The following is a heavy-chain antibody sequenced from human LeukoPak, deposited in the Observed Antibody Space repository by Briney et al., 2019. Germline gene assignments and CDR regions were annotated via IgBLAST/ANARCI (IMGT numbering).Heavy chain of an antibody. CDR3: ARGFDSKSTYFDY. CDR1: GGXISNYY. D-gene: IGHD5-12*01. Sequence: SETLSLSCTVSGGXISNYYCNWIRQPPGKGLEWIGYIYNSGSINYNPSLKSRVNISVDTSKNQFSLRLTSVSAADTAVYYCARGFDSKSTYFDYWGQGTVLTVSS. CDR2: IYNSGSI. V-gene: IGHV4-59*01. J-gene: IGHJ4*02.